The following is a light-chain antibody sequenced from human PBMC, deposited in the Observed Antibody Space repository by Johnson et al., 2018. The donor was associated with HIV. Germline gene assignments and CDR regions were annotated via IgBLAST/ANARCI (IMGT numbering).Light chain of an antibody. CDR3: GTWDSSLSAGV. J-gene: IGLJ1*01. Sequence: QSILTQPPSVSAAPGQKVTIYCSGSRSNTGRNYASWYQQLPGTAPKLLIYENNKRPSGIPDRFSGSKSGTSATLGITGLQTGDEADYYCGTWDSSLSAGVFGTGTKVTGL. CDR2: ENN. V-gene: IGLV1-51*02. CDR1: RSNTGRNY.